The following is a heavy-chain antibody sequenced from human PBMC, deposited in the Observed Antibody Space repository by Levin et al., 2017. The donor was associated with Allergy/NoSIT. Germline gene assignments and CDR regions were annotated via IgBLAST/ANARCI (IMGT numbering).Heavy chain of an antibody. Sequence: SQTLSLTCAVSDGSISTYYWSWIRQPPGKGLEWIGYIYHSGSTDYNPSLKSRVSISIDTSKNQFSLKLGSVTAADTAVFYCGRARGSYYNDYWGQGTLVTVSS. D-gene: IGHD1-26*01. V-gene: IGHV4-59*01. CDR2: IYHSGST. J-gene: IGHJ4*02. CDR1: DGSISTYY. CDR3: GRARGSYYNDY.